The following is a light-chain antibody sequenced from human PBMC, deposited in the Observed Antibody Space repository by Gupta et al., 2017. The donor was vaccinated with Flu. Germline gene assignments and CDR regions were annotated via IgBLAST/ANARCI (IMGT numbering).Light chain of an antibody. Sequence: VVTYSIYWYQRKPGSPPHYLLWYNSDSDNQQGSGVPSRFSGSKDASANAGLLLISGLQFEDEADYYCLIWPDGALVFGGGTKLTVL. CDR2: YNSDSDN. J-gene: IGLJ2*01. CDR1: VVTYS. V-gene: IGLV5-45*01. CDR3: LIWPDGALV.